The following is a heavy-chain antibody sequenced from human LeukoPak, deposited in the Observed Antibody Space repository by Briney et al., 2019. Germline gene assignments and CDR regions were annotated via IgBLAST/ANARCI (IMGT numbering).Heavy chain of an antibody. D-gene: IGHD3-10*01. V-gene: IGHV3-66*01. CDR2: IYRCDST. CDR1: GFTVSSNY. CDR3: ARDRDLPPRITMVRGARYFDL. J-gene: IGHJ2*01. Sequence: GGSLRLSCAASGFTVSSNYMSWGRQAPGKGLEWVSVIYRCDSTDYADSVKGRFTISRDKSKNTLNVQMNSLRAEDTAVYYCARDRDLPPRITMVRGARYFDLWGRGTLVTVSS.